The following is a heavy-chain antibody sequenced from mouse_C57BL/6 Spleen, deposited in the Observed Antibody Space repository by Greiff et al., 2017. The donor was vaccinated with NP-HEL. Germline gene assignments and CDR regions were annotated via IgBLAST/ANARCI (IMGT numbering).Heavy chain of an antibody. CDR3: ARVGDYAPFAY. CDR1: GYTFTDYN. J-gene: IGHJ3*01. D-gene: IGHD2-4*01. Sequence: EVQLQQSGPELVKPGASVKISCKASGYTFTDYNMHWVKQSHGKSLEWIGYINPNNGGTSYNQKFKGKATLTVNKSSSTAYMELRSLTSEDSAVYYCARVGDYAPFAYWGQGTLVTVSA. CDR2: INPNNGGT. V-gene: IGHV1-22*01.